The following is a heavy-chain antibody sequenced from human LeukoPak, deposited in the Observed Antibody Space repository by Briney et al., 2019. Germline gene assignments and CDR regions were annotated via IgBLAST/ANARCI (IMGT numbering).Heavy chain of an antibody. CDR2: IYSGGST. J-gene: IGHJ4*02. CDR3: ATGEQQLVPDY. CDR1: GFTVSSSY. V-gene: IGHV3-66*01. Sequence: PGGSLRLSCAASGFTVSSSYMTWVRQAPGKGLEWVSVIYSGGSTYYADSVKGRFTISRDNSKNTLYLQMNSLRAEDTAVYYCATGEQQLVPDYWGQGTLVTVSS. D-gene: IGHD6-13*01.